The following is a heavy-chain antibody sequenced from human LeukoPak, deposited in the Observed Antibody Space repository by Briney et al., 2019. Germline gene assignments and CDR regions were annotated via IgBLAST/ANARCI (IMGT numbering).Heavy chain of an antibody. Sequence: SETLSLTCTVSGGSISSSSYYWGWIRQPPGKGLEWIGSIYYSGSTYYNPSLKSRVTISVDTSKNQFSLKLSSVTAADTAVYYCARKGLVGYSGYDPNYYYGMDVWGQGTTVTVSS. V-gene: IGHV4-39*01. CDR3: ARKGLVGYSGYDPNYYYGMDV. CDR1: GGSISSSSYY. D-gene: IGHD5-12*01. CDR2: IYYSGST. J-gene: IGHJ6*02.